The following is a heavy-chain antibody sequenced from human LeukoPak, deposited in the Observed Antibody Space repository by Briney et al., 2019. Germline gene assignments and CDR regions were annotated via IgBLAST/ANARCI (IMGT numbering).Heavy chain of an antibody. CDR1: GFTFTTFT. CDR3: ARDTGALDS. J-gene: IGHJ4*02. CDR2: INRGGGGT. Sequence: GGSLRLSCAASGFTFTTFTMNWVRQAPGKGLEWVSAINRGGGGTYYADFVKGRFTISRDNSENTLYLQMNSLRAEDTAVYFCARDTGALDSWGQGTLVTVSS. D-gene: IGHD2-8*02. V-gene: IGHV3-23*01.